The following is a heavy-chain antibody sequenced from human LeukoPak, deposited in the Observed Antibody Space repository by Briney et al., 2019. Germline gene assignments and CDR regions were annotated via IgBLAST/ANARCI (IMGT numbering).Heavy chain of an antibody. V-gene: IGHV4-38-2*01. CDR1: GYSISSGYY. Sequence: SETLSLTCAVSGYSISSGYYWGWIRPPPGKGLEWIGSIYHSGSTYYNPSLKSRVTISVDTSKNQFSLKLSSVTAADTAVYYCASVVVPAAIQGWFDPWGQGTLVTVSS. J-gene: IGHJ5*02. CDR3: ASVVVPAAIQGWFDP. CDR2: IYHSGST. D-gene: IGHD2-2*01.